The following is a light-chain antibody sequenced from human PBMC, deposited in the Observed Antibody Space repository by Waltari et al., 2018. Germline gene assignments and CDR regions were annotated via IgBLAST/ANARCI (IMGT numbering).Light chain of an antibody. V-gene: IGLV5-45*03. CDR2: DSDN. Sequence: QAVLTQPSSLSAPPGASASLTCTLRSDINVVNYRIFWYQQMPGSPPHYRLTDSDNQRGSGVPSRFAGSKDAAANAGILLISGVQSEDEADYYCMVWHGGGVIFGGGTKLTVL. CDR3: MVWHGGGVI. J-gene: IGLJ2*01. CDR1: SDINVVNYR.